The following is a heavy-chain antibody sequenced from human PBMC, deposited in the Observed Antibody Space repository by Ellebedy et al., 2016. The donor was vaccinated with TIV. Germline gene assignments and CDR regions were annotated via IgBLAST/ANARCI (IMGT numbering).Heavy chain of an antibody. CDR1: GFTFSSYW. D-gene: IGHD3-10*01. Sequence: GESLKISCAASGFTFSSYWMHWVRQAPGKGLVWVSRINSDGSSTSYADSVKGRFTISRDNAKNTLYLQMNSLRAEDMALYYCAKDIAPLWFGEFNWFDPWGQGTLVTVSS. CDR3: AKDIAPLWFGEFNWFDP. J-gene: IGHJ5*02. CDR2: INSDGSST. V-gene: IGHV3-74*01.